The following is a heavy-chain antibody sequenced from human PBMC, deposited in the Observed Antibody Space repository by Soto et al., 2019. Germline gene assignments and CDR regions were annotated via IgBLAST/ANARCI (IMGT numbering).Heavy chain of an antibody. CDR2: ISYDGSNQ. V-gene: IGHV3-30*18. D-gene: IGHD2-21*01. J-gene: IGHJ4*02. CDR1: GFSFTTYG. CDR3: ANGDCGYSVYSLGY. Sequence: GGYPRISCAASGFSFTTYGMHWVRQAPGKGLEWVAVISYDGSNQQYTDSVKGRFTISRDDSKNTLYLQMNSLRAEDTAVYYCANGDCGYSVYSLGYLCQGT.